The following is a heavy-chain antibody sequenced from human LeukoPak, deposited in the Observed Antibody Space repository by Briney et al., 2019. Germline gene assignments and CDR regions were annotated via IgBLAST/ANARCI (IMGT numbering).Heavy chain of an antibody. CDR3: ARDMWGTFDY. CDR2: IRPDGTDA. J-gene: IGHJ4*02. V-gene: IGHV3-74*01. Sequence: GGSLRLSCAASGFTFSDFWMHWVRQAPGKGPVWVSRIRPDGTDASYADSVKGRFTISRDNARNTLFLQISSLRDEDTAVYYCARDMWGTFDYWGQGTLVTVSS. D-gene: IGHD7-27*01. CDR1: GFTFSDFW.